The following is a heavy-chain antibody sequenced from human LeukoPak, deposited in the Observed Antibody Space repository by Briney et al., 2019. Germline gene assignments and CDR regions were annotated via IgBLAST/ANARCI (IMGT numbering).Heavy chain of an antibody. D-gene: IGHD6-13*01. CDR2: INPSGGST. CDR1: GYTFTSYY. Sequence: ASVKVSCKASGYTFTSYYMHWVRQAPGQGLEWMGIINPSGGSTSYAQKFQGRVTMTRDTSTSTVYMELSSLRSEDTAVYYCAREQHHGYSSSWSLDYRGQGTLVTVSS. CDR3: AREQHHGYSSSWSLDY. J-gene: IGHJ4*02. V-gene: IGHV1-46*01.